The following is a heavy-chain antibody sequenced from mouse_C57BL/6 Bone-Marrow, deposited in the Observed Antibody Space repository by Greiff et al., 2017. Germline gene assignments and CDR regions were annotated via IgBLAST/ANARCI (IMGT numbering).Heavy chain of an antibody. CDR2: IHPSDSDT. J-gene: IGHJ1*03. V-gene: IGHV1-74*01. CDR1: GYTFTSYW. CDR3: AICPVVAHWYFDV. D-gene: IGHD1-1*01. Sequence: QVQLQQPGAELVKPGASVKVSCKASGYTFTSYWMHWVKQRPGQGLEWIGRIHPSDSDTNYNQKFKGKATVTVDKSSSTAYMQLSSLTSEDSAVYYCAICPVVAHWYFDVWGTGTTVTVSS.